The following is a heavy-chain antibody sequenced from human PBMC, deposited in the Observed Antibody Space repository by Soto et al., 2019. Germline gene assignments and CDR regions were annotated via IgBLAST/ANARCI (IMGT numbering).Heavy chain of an antibody. CDR3: VLRLIITPRLVVNFFAP. J-gene: IGHJ5*02. D-gene: IGHD2-15*01. V-gene: IGHV2-5*01. CDR1: GFSLTTSGVG. CDR2: IFWNDDK. Sequence: SGPTLVNPTQTLTLTCTFSGFSLTTSGVGVAWIRQPPGKALEWLTVIFWNDDKQYSPSLKSRLTITKDTPKNQVALTMTNMDPADTATYYCVLRLIITPRLVVNFFAPWGQGSLVTV.